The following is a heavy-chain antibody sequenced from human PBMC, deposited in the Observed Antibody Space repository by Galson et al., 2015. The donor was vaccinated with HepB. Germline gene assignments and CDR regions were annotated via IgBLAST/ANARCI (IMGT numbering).Heavy chain of an antibody. CDR2: MNPNSGNT. V-gene: IGHV1-8*01. D-gene: IGHD3-16*01. Sequence: SVKVSCKASGYTFTSYNINWVRQATGQGLEWMGWMNPNSGNTGYAQKFQGRVTMTRNTSISTAYMELSSLRSEDTAVYYCASEGDSRRWFDPWGQGTLVTVSS. J-gene: IGHJ5*02. CDR3: ASEGDSRRWFDP. CDR1: GYTFTSYN.